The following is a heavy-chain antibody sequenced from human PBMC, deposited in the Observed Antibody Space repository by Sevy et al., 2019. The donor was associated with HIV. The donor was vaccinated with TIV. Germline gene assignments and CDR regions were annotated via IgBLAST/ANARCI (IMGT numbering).Heavy chain of an antibody. Sequence: GGSLRLSCAASGFTFSSYAFHWVRQAPGKGLKWVSIIAYDGTNKYYADSVKGRFTVSRDNSKSTLYLQMNSLRTEDTAVYYCARDQHDYAGNLRTGWFDPWGQRTLVTVSS. J-gene: IGHJ5*02. CDR3: ARDQHDYAGNLRTGWFDP. CDR1: GFTFSSYA. D-gene: IGHD4-17*01. CDR2: IAYDGTNK. V-gene: IGHV3-30-3*01.